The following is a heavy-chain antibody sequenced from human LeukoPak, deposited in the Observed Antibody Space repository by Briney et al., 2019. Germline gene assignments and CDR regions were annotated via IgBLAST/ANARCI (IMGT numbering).Heavy chain of an antibody. Sequence: PSETLSLTCTVSGGSISSYYWSWIRQPPGKGLEWIGYIYYSGSTNYNPSLKSRVTISVDTSKNQFSLKLSSVTAADTAVYYCARHLGYYDSSGYYEEPYYFDYWGQGTLVTVSS. CDR3: ARHLGYYDSSGYYEEPYYFDY. J-gene: IGHJ4*02. V-gene: IGHV4-59*08. D-gene: IGHD3-22*01. CDR2: IYYSGST. CDR1: GGSISSYY.